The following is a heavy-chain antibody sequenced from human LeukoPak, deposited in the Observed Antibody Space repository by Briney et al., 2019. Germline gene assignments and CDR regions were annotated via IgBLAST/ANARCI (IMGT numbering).Heavy chain of an antibody. CDR2: ISGGGGTT. J-gene: IGHJ4*02. CDR3: AKERDGLSSGYDLGYFDY. D-gene: IGHD5-12*01. V-gene: IGHV3-23*01. CDR1: GFTFSSYA. Sequence: GGSLRLSCAASGFTFSSYAMNWVRQAPGKGLEWVSAISGGGGTTYYADSVKGRFTISRDNSKNTLFLQMNSLRAEDTAVYYCAKERDGLSSGYDLGYFDYWGQGTLVTVSS.